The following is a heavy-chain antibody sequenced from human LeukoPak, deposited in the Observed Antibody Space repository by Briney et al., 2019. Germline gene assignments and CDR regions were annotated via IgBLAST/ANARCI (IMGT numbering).Heavy chain of an antibody. CDR1: GGSIISGAYY. CDR2: IYYSGST. CDR3: VSGNGYDFPYFDY. J-gene: IGHJ4*02. D-gene: IGHD5-12*01. V-gene: IGHV4-31*03. Sequence: SETLSLTCTVSGGSIISGAYYWSWIRQHPGKGLEWIGYIYYSGSTYYNPTLKSRVTISVDTSKNQFSLRLSSVTAADTAVYYCVSGNGYDFPYFDYWGQGTLVTVSS.